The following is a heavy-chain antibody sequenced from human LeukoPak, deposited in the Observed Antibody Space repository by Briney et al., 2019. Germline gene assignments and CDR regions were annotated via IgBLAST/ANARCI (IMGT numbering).Heavy chain of an antibody. Sequence: LTGGSLRLSCAASGFTFNSYAMSWVRQAAGKGLEWVSSISGSGGSTYYAGSVKGRFTISRDSSKNMLYLQMNTLRAEDTAIYYCAKDGIDSGDPNGFDPWGQGTLVTVSS. CDR1: GFTFNSYA. D-gene: IGHD3-10*01. J-gene: IGHJ5*02. CDR2: ISGSGGST. V-gene: IGHV3-23*01. CDR3: AKDGIDSGDPNGFDP.